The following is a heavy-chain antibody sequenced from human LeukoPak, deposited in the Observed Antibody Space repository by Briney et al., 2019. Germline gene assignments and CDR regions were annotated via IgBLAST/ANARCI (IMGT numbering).Heavy chain of an antibody. CDR3: AKDLLEWFGELELDY. CDR1: GFTFSSYG. J-gene: IGHJ4*02. Sequence: GGSLRLSCAASGFTFSSYGMHWVRQAPGKGLEWVAVISYDGSNKYYADSVKGRFTISRDNSKNTLYLQMNSLRAEDTAVYYCAKDLLEWFGELELDYWGQGTLVTVSS. V-gene: IGHV3-30*18. D-gene: IGHD3-10*01. CDR2: ISYDGSNK.